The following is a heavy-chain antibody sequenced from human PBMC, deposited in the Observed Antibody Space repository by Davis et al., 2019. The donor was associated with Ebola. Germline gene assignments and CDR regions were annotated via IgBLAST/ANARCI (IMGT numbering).Heavy chain of an antibody. CDR1: GFTFSSYA. CDR3: ARGGYYDNSGYSHEAFDI. CDR2: ISSSRNYI. V-gene: IGHV3-21*01. J-gene: IGHJ3*02. D-gene: IGHD3-22*01. Sequence: GESLKISCAASGFTFSSYAMSWVRQAPGKGLQWVSFISSSRNYIYYADSVKGRFTVSRDNAKNSLYLQMNSLRAEDTAVYHCARGGYYDNSGYSHEAFDIWGQGTMVTVSS.